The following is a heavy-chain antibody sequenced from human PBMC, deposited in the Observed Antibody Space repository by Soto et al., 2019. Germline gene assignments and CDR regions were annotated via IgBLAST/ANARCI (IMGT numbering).Heavy chain of an antibody. CDR1: GYSFTSYW. J-gene: IGHJ4*02. V-gene: IGHV5-51*01. D-gene: IGHD6-13*01. Sequence: GESLKISCKGSGYSFTSYWIGWVRQMPGKGLEWMGIIYPGDSDTRYSPSFQGQVTISADKSISPAYLQWSSLKASDTAMYYCARRVGGIAAAGTFDYWGQGTLVTVSS. CDR3: ARRVGGIAAAGTFDY. CDR2: IYPGDSDT.